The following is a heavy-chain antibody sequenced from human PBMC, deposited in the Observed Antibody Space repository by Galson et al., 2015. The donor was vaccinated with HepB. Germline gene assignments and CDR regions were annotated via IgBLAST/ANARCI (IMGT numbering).Heavy chain of an antibody. CDR1: GFTFSSYT. CDR3: AKDPLEARYGDPTAFDF. J-gene: IGHJ4*02. V-gene: IGHV3-23*01. Sequence: SLRLSCAVSGFTFSSYTMNWVRQATGKGLEWVSGISGSGSSTYYAYSLKGRFTISRDNSKNTLYLQMNSLRAEDTAIYYCAKDPLEARYGDPTAFDFWGQGTLVTVSS. CDR2: ISGSGSST. D-gene: IGHD4-17*01.